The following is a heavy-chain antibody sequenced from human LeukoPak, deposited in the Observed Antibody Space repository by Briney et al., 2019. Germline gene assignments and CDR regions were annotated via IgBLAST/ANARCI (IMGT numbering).Heavy chain of an antibody. J-gene: IGHJ4*02. V-gene: IGHV3-23*01. CDR2: IDGSDGAP. CDR1: GFRFSSYV. Sequence: GGSLRLSCAASGFRFSSYVMSWVRQAPGKGLEYVSSIDGSDGAPYYADSVKGRFTISRDNSKNTLFLQMNSLRVEDTAVYYCAGVDSGNYDYWGRGTLLTVSS. D-gene: IGHD1-26*01. CDR3: AGVDSGNYDY.